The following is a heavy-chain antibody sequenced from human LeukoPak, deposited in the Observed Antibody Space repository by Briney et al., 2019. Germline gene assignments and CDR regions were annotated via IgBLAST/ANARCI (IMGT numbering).Heavy chain of an antibody. V-gene: IGHV1-2*02. Sequence: GASVKVSCKASGYTFTYYYIHWVRQAPGQGLEWMGWINPNSGGTNYAQKFQGRVTMTRDTSISTAYMELSRLRSDDTAVYYCARGSYYYYYMDVWGKGTTVTISS. CDR1: GYTFTYYY. CDR3: ARGSYYYYYMDV. J-gene: IGHJ6*03. CDR2: INPNSGGT. D-gene: IGHD1-26*01.